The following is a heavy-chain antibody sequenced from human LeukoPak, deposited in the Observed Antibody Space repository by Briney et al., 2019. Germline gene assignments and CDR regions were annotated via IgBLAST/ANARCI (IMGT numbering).Heavy chain of an antibody. CDR3: ARLPDYDLLTSYPFDY. CDR2: LYYIVST. V-gene: IGHV4-39*01. Sequence: PSETLSLTCTVSSGSIATVSYYWCWIPQPPGKALEYIGSLYYIVSTYYNPSLKSRVTISVDTTKNQLSLKLSTVTAADTAVYYCARLPDYDLLTSYPFDYWGQGDLVTVSS. CDR1: SGSIATVSYY. D-gene: IGHD3-9*01. J-gene: IGHJ4*02.